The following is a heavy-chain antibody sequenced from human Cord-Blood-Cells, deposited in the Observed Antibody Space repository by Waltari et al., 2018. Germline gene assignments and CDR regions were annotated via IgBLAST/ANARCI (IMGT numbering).Heavy chain of an antibody. Sequence: QVQLVQSGAEVKKPGASVKVSCKVSGYTLTELSMHWVRQAPGKGLEWMGGVDPEDGETIYARKFQGRVTMTEDTSTDTAYMELSSLRSEDTAVYYCATDRMGDWGSAKYWYFDLWGRGTLVTVSS. CDR2: VDPEDGET. J-gene: IGHJ2*01. D-gene: IGHD7-27*01. V-gene: IGHV1-24*01. CDR3: ATDRMGDWGSAKYWYFDL. CDR1: GYTLTELS.